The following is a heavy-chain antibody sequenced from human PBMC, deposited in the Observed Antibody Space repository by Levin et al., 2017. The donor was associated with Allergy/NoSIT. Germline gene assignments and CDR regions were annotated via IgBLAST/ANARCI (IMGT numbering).Heavy chain of an antibody. D-gene: IGHD6-13*01. J-gene: IGHJ4*02. Sequence: GGSLRLSCAASGFTFSSYGMHWVRQAPGKGLEWVAVISYDGSNKYYADSVKGRFTISRDNSKNTLYLQMNSLRAEDTAVYYCAKLGGSSWYGPLDYWGQGTLVTVSS. CDR3: AKLGGSSWYGPLDY. V-gene: IGHV3-30*18. CDR1: GFTFSSYG. CDR2: ISYDGSNK.